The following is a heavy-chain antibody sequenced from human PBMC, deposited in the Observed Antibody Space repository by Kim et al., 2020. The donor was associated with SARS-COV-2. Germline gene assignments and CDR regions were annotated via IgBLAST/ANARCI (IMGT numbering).Heavy chain of an antibody. Sequence: SETLSLTCSVSDDSVSPYYWSWIRQSPGKGLEWLGYIFHSGLTNYTPSLQSRVTMSVDTSKNQFSLTVKSVTSADTAIYYCARLQHQRRRRGPQEDHHGLHVWGHGTTVTVSS. CDR3: ARLQHQRRRRGPQEDHHGLHV. J-gene: IGHJ6*02. D-gene: IGHD1-1*01. CDR1: DDSVSPYY. CDR2: IFHSGLT. V-gene: IGHV4-59*02.